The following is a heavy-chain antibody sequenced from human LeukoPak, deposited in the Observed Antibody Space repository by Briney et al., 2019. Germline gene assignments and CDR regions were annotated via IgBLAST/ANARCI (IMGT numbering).Heavy chain of an antibody. V-gene: IGHV3-30*02. J-gene: IGHJ1*01. CDR1: GFTFSSYG. CDR2: IRYDGSNK. Sequence: PGGSLRLSCAASGFTFSSYGMHWVRQAPGKGLEWVAFIRYDGSNKYYADSVKGRFTISRDNSKNTLYLQMNSLRAEDTAVYYCAKERGYGEDLGYFQHWGQGTLVTVSS. D-gene: IGHD4-17*01. CDR3: AKERGYGEDLGYFQH.